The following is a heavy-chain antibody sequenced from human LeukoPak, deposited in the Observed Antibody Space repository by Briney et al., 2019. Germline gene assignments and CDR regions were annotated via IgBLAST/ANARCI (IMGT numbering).Heavy chain of an antibody. D-gene: IGHD2-15*01. CDR3: AKSARYCSDGSCYSDY. V-gene: IGHV3-23*01. CDR1: GFTFSSYA. Sequence: PGGSLRLSCAASGFTFSSYAMSWVRQAPGKGLEWVSAISGSGGSTYYADSVKGRFTISRDNSKNTLYLQMNSLRAEDTAVYYCAKSARYCSDGSCYSDYWGQGTLVTVSS. CDR2: ISGSGGST. J-gene: IGHJ4*02.